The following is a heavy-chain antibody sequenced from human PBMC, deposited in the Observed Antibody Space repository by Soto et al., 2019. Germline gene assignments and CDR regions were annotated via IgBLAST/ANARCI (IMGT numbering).Heavy chain of an antibody. V-gene: IGHV3-23*01. CDR2: ISGSGGST. CDR3: AKARPRYCSGGSCLIFDY. J-gene: IGHJ4*02. CDR1: GFTFSSYA. Sequence: GGSLRLSCAASGFTFSSYAMSWVRQAPGKGLEWVSAISGSGGSTYYADSVKGRFTISRDNSKNTLYLQMNSLRAEDTAVYYCAKARPRYCSGGSCLIFDYWGQGTLVTVSS. D-gene: IGHD2-15*01.